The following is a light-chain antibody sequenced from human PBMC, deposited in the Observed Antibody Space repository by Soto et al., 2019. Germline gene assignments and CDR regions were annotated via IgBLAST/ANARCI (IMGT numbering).Light chain of an antibody. CDR2: DVT. V-gene: IGLV2-14*03. J-gene: IGLJ1*01. Sequence: QSALTQSASVSGSPGQSITISCTGTSSDVGNYNYVSWYQQHPGKAPKLMIYDVTYRPSGVSNRFSDSKSGNTASLTISGLQAEDEADYYCSSYTSSSTPYVFGTGTKVTVL. CDR1: SSDVGNYNY. CDR3: SSYTSSSTPYV.